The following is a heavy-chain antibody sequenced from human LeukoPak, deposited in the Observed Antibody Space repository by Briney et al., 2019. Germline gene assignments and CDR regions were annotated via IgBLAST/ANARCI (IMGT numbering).Heavy chain of an antibody. V-gene: IGHV3-48*04. Sequence: GGSLRLSCAASGFTFSSYNMNWVRQAPGKGLEWVSYISSSGSTIYYADSVKGRFTISRDNAKNSLYLQMNSLRAEDTAVYYCARGGYGSGSYYYYYMDVWGKGTTVTVSS. CDR2: ISSSGSTI. J-gene: IGHJ6*03. CDR1: GFTFSSYN. CDR3: ARGGYGSGSYYYYYMDV. D-gene: IGHD3-10*01.